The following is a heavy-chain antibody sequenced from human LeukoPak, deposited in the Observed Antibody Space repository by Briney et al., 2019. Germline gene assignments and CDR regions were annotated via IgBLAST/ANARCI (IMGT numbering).Heavy chain of an antibody. V-gene: IGHV3-7*01. J-gene: IGHJ5*02. CDR2: IKQDGSEK. CDR1: GFTFSSYW. Sequence: GGSLRLSCAASGFTFSSYWMNWVRQAPGKGLEWVANIKQDGSEKYYVDSVKGRFTISRDNAKSSLYLQMNSLRAEDTAVYYCASMGFSILWGAWFDPWGQGTLVTVSS. CDR3: ASMGFSILWGAWFDP. D-gene: IGHD2-21*01.